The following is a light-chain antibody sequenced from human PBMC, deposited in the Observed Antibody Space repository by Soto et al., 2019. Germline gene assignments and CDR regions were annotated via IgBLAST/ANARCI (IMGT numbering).Light chain of an antibody. CDR2: GAS. CDR3: QQYEKLPLT. CDR1: QTVSSS. V-gene: IGKV3-15*01. J-gene: IGKJ4*01. Sequence: EIVMTQSPATLSVSPGESAALSCRASQTVSSSLAWYQQKPGQAPRLLIYGASTRATGIPARFSGSGSGTEFTLTISSLQSEDSAVYHCQQYEKLPLTFVGGTKV.